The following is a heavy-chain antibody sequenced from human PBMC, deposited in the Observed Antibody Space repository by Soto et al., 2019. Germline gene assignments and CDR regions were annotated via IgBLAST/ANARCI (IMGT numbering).Heavy chain of an antibody. CDR3: VKERADFVTVPHATSGMDV. V-gene: IGHV3-30*18. CDR2: LSYDGNHD. J-gene: IGHJ6*02. CDR1: GFSFNKFG. Sequence: QIQLVQSGGGVVQPGGSLRLSCTASGFSFNKFGMHWVRQTPGKGLEWVASLSYDGNHDFYADSVTGRLIISRDNSKNTLYLQVNTLTVDDTAVYYCVKERADFVTVPHATSGMDVWAPGTTVTVSS. D-gene: IGHD2-15*01.